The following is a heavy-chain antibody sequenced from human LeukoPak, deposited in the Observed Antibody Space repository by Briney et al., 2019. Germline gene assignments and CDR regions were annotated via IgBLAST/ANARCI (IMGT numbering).Heavy chain of an antibody. V-gene: IGHV1-2*02. CDR1: GYTFTGYY. CDR3: ARSKDIAAAPVDY. D-gene: IGHD6-13*01. CDR2: INIISGGT. Sequence: ASVKVSCKASGYTFTGYYMHWVRQAPGQGLEWMGWINIISGGTNYAQKFQGRVTMTRDTSISTAYMDLSRLRSDDTAVYYCARSKDIAAAPVDYWGQGTLVTVSS. J-gene: IGHJ4*02.